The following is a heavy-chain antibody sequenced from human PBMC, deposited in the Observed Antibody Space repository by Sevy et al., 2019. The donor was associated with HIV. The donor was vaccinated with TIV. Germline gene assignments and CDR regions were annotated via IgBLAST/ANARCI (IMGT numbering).Heavy chain of an antibody. CDR3: AGGRYDSSGSFDAFDI. D-gene: IGHD3-22*01. CDR2: IFGSGGGT. Sequence: GGSLRLSCAASGFTFSSYAMNWVRQAPGKGLEWLSTIFGSGGGTYYADSVKGRFTISRDNSKNTLYLQMNSLRAEDTAVYYCAGGRYDSSGSFDAFDIWGQGTMVTVSS. J-gene: IGHJ3*02. V-gene: IGHV3-23*01. CDR1: GFTFSSYA.